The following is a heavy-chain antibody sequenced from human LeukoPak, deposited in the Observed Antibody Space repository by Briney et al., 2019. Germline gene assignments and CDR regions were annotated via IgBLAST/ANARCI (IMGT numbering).Heavy chain of an antibody. CDR2: ISAYNGNT. Sequence: ASVNVSCKASGYTFTSYGISWVRQAPGQGLDGMGWISAYNGNTNYAQKLQGRVTMTTDTSTSTAYMELRSLRSDDTAVYYCQMYYDFWSGYYGADYWGQGTLVTVSS. CDR3: QMYYDFWSGYYGADY. V-gene: IGHV1-18*01. D-gene: IGHD3-3*01. J-gene: IGHJ4*02. CDR1: GYTFTSYG.